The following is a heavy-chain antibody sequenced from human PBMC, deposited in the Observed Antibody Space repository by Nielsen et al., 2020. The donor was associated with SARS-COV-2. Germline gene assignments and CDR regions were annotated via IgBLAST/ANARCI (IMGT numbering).Heavy chain of an antibody. V-gene: IGHV3-53*01. J-gene: IGHJ6*02. CDR3: VKWVELDFGYYYYGMDV. CDR2: IFSGGST. D-gene: IGHD1-26*01. CDR1: GFTVSNTY. Sequence: GESLKISCAASGFTVSNTYMNWVRQAPGKGLEWVSVIFSGGSTYYADSVKGRFTISRDNYKNTLYLQMNSLRVEDTAVYYCVKWVELDFGYYYYGMDVWGQGTTVTVSS.